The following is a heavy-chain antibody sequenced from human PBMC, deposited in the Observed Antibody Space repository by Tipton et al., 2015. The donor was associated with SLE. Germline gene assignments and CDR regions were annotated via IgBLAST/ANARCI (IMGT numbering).Heavy chain of an antibody. V-gene: IGHV4-59*01. J-gene: IGHJ6*02. D-gene: IGHD1-1*01. CDR3: AIPLEGEGRYGMDV. CDR1: GGSISSYY. CDR2: IYYSGST. Sequence: LRLSCIVSGGSISSYYWSWIRQPPGKGLEWIGYIYYSGSTNYNPSLKSRVTISVDTSKNQFSLKLSSVTAADTAVYYCAIPLEGEGRYGMDVWGQGTTVTVSS.